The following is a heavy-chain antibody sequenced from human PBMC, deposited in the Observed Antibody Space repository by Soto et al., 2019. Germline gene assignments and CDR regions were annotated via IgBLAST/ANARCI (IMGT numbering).Heavy chain of an antibody. CDR1: GFSLSTVGMF. J-gene: IGHJ6*02. Sequence: GPTLANPTQTLTLTCTFSGFSLSTVGMFVSWIRQPPGKARYLLGVIDLSVDKYYSTSLKTRLTISEDTSKNQVVLTRTNRDPVDTAVYYCARSQSDTAMVDLSYYYYGMDVWGQGTTVTVSS. CDR3: ARSQSDTAMVDLSYYYYGMDV. V-gene: IGHV2-70*02. D-gene: IGHD5-18*01. CDR2: IDLSVDK.